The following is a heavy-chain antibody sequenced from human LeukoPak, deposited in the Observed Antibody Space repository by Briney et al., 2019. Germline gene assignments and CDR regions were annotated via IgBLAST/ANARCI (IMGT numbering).Heavy chain of an antibody. V-gene: IGHV1-8*01. CDR3: ARGVEDSSGSGYYYYYYGMDV. J-gene: IGHJ6*02. Sequence: GASVKVSCKASGYTFTSYDINWVRQATGQGLEWMGWMNPNSGNTGYAQKFQGRVTMTRNTSISTAYMELSSLRSEDTAVYYCARGVEDSSGSGYYYYYYGMDVWGQGTTVTVSS. CDR1: GYTFTSYD. D-gene: IGHD3-22*01. CDR2: MNPNSGNT.